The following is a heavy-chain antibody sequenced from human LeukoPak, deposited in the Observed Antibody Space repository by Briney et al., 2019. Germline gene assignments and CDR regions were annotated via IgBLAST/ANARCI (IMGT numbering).Heavy chain of an antibody. CDR2: ISAYNGNT. CDR3: ARDQGAVMISLANWFDP. D-gene: IGHD2-21*01. V-gene: IGHV1-18*01. CDR1: GYTFTNYA. J-gene: IGHJ5*02. Sequence: GASVKVSCKASGYTFTNYAMNWVRQAPGQGLEWMGWISAYNGNTNYAQKLQGRVTMTTDTSTSTAYMELRSLRSDDTAVYYCARDQGAVMISLANWFDPWGQGTLVTVSS.